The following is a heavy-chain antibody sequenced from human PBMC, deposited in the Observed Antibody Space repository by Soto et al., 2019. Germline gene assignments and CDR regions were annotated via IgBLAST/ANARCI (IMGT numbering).Heavy chain of an antibody. CDR2: ISTSDSPR. CDR1: GFTFRNYE. CDR3: ARDGANSSSWYFDL. V-gene: IGHV3-48*03. D-gene: IGHD6-13*01. Sequence: EVQLVESGGGLVQPGESLRLSCAGSGFTFRNYEMNWVRQAPGKGLEWISYISTSDSPRYYADSVKGRFTISRDNAKNSLYLQMNSLRAEDTAVYYCARDGANSSSWYFDLSGRGTLVTVSS. J-gene: IGHJ2*01.